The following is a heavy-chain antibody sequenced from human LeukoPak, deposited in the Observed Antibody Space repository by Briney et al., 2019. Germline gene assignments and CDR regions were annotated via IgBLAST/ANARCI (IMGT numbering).Heavy chain of an antibody. CDR2: ISSTGGTI. J-gene: IGHJ6*03. Sequence: GGSLRLSCVGSGFTFSNYLMNWVRQAPGKGLEWVSFISSTGGTIYYADAVKGRFTVSRDNAKNSLYLQMNSLRAEDTAVYYCAREDAYYYYYMDVWGKGTTVTVSS. D-gene: IGHD5-24*01. CDR1: GFTFSNYL. CDR3: AREDAYYYYYMDV. V-gene: IGHV3-48*01.